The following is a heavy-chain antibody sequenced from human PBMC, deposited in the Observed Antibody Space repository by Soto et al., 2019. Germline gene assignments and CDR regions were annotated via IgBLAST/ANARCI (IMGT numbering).Heavy chain of an antibody. CDR1: GGTFSSYA. D-gene: IGHD3-22*01. CDR3: ARDWAHYYDSSGYYPPNFDY. J-gene: IGHJ4*02. V-gene: IGHV1-69*06. Sequence: QVQLVQSGAEVKKPGSSVKVSCKASGGTFSSYAISWVRQAPGQGLEWMGGIIPIFGTANYAQKFQGRVTITADKSTSTAYMELGSLRSEDTAVYYCARDWAHYYDSSGYYPPNFDYWGQGTLVTVSS. CDR2: IIPIFGTA.